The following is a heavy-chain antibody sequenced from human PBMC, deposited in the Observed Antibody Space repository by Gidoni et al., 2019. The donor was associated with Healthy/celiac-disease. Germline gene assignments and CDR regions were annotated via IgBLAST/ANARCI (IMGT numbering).Heavy chain of an antibody. Sequence: QVTLRESGPALVKPTQTLTLTCTFSGFSLSTSGMCLSWIRQPPGKALEWLALIDWDDDKYYSTSLKTRLTISKDTSKNQVVLTMTNMDPVDTATYYCARTSLYYYDSSGNRLYYFDYWGQGTLVTVSS. CDR1: GFSLSTSGMC. CDR2: IDWDDDK. D-gene: IGHD3-22*01. J-gene: IGHJ4*02. V-gene: IGHV2-70*01. CDR3: ARTSLYYYDSSGNRLYYFDY.